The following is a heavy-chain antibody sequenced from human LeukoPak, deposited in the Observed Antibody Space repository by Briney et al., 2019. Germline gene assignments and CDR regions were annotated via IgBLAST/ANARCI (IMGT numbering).Heavy chain of an antibody. CDR2: IKQDGSEK. D-gene: IGHD3-3*01. J-gene: IGHJ4*02. V-gene: IGHV3-7*01. CDR1: GFTFSSYW. CDR3: ARDPLPSEYYDFWSGLDY. Sequence: GGSLRLSCAASGFTFSSYWMSWVRQAPGKGLEWVADIKQDGSEKYYVDSVKGRFTISRDNAKNSLYLQMNSLRAEDTAVYYCARDPLPSEYYDFWSGLDYWGQGTLVTVSS.